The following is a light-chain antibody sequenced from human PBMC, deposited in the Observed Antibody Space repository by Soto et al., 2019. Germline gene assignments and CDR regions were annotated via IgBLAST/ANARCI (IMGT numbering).Light chain of an antibody. CDR2: GAS. CDR1: QSVRSN. CDR3: QQYNNWPPMA. V-gene: IGKV3-15*01. Sequence: EIVMTQSPATLSLSPGERATLSCRASQSVRSNLAWYQQKPGQAPRLLIYGASTRATGIPARFSGSGSGTEFTLTISSLQSEDFAVYYCQQYNNWPPMAFGQGTKVEIK. J-gene: IGKJ1*01.